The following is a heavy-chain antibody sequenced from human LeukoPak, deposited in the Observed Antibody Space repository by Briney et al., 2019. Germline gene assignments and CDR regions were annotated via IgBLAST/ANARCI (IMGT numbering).Heavy chain of an antibody. CDR3: ARITIYYYYYYVDV. CDR2: IYYSGST. Sequence: SETLSLTCTVSGGSISSSSYYWGWIRQPPGKGLEWIGSIYYSGSTYYNPSLKSRVTISVDTSKNQFSLKLSSVTAADTAVYYCARITIYYYYYYVDVWGKGTTVTVSS. D-gene: IGHD1-20*01. J-gene: IGHJ6*03. V-gene: IGHV4-39*07. CDR1: GGSISSSSYY.